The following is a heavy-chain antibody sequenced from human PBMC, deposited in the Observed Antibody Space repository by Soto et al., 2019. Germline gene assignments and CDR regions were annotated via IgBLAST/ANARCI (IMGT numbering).Heavy chain of an antibody. V-gene: IGHV1-18*01. CDR3: ARDAPYSGSYYGADY. Sequence: QVRLVQSGVEVKKPGASVKVSCKASGYTFTSYGISWVRQAPGQGLEWMGWISVYNGNTNYAQKLQGRVTMTTDTSTSTAYMELRSLRSDDTAVYYCARDAPYSGSYYGADYWGQGTLVTVSS. CDR1: GYTFTSYG. D-gene: IGHD1-26*01. CDR2: ISVYNGNT. J-gene: IGHJ4*02.